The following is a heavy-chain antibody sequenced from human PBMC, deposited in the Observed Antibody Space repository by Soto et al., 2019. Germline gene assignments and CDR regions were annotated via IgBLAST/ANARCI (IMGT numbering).Heavy chain of an antibody. V-gene: IGHV3-30*03. CDR1: GFTFSNYG. CDR2: ISYDGTNK. CDR3: ATIPWEEPSLNYYGKDV. D-gene: IGHD1-26*01. J-gene: IGHJ6*02. Sequence: QVQLVESGGGVVQPGRSLRLSCAASGFTFSNYGMHWVRQAPGKGLEWVAVISYDGTNKYYADSVKGRFTISRDNSKNTVYLQMNSLRTEDTAVYYCATIPWEEPSLNYYGKDVWGQGTTVTVSS.